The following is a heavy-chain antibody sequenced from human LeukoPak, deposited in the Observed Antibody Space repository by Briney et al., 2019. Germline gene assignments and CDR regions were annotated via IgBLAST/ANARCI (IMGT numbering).Heavy chain of an antibody. CDR3: ATLRSGVVAANSFDY. V-gene: IGHV3-11*01. CDR2: ISSSGSTI. D-gene: IGHD2-15*01. Sequence: PGGPLRPSCAASGFTFSDFHMSWIRQAPGKGLGWVSYISSSGSTIYYADSVKGRFTISRDNAKNSLYLQMNSLRAEDTAVYYCATLRSGVVAANSFDYWGQGTLVTVSS. CDR1: GFTFSDFH. J-gene: IGHJ4*02.